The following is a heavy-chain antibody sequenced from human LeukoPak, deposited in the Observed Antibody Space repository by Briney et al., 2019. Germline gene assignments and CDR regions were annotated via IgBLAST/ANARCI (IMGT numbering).Heavy chain of an antibody. CDR3: AKGSLGSWYYFDY. Sequence: GGSLRLSCAASGFTFGTSAMSWVRQAPGKGAEWVSTFGRSGSDTYYSDSVKGRFTIFRDNSKNTLYLQMNSLRDEDTAVYYCAKGSLGSWYYFDYWGQGTLVTVSS. V-gene: IGHV3-23*01. J-gene: IGHJ4*02. CDR2: FGRSGSDT. D-gene: IGHD6-13*01. CDR1: GFTFGTSA.